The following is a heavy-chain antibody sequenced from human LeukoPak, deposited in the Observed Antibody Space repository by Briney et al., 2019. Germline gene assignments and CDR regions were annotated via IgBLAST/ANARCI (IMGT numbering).Heavy chain of an antibody. D-gene: IGHD3-10*02. V-gene: IGHV3-48*04. CDR2: ISSSGSTI. CDR3: AELGITMIGGV. J-gene: IGHJ6*04. CDR1: GFTFSSYS. Sequence: GGSLRLSCAASGFTFSSYSMHWVRQAPGEGLEWVSYISSSGSTIYYADSVKGRFTISRDNAKNSLYLQMNSLRAEDTAVYYCAELGITMIGGVWGKGTTVTISS.